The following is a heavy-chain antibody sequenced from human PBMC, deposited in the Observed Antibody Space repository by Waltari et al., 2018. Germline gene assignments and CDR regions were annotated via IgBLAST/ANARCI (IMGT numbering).Heavy chain of an antibody. V-gene: IGHV1-46*01. D-gene: IGHD4-4*01. CDR3: ARGLSTVTTWDY. J-gene: IGHJ4*02. CDR2: IYHGGYST. Sequence: QVQLVQSGAEVRKPGASVKISCEPSGYTFTNYYIHWVRQAPGQGLEWMGMIYHGGYSTNYAQKFQGRVTVTRDTSTNTVYMELSSLTSEDTAVYYCARGLSTVTTWDYWGQGTLVTVSS. CDR1: GYTFTNYY.